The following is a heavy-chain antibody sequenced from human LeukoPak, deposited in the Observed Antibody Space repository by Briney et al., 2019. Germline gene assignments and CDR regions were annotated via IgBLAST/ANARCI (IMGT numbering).Heavy chain of an antibody. D-gene: IGHD4-23*01. V-gene: IGHV3-21*01. Sequence: PGGSLRLSCAASGFTFNSYTINWVRRAPGKGLEWVSSISSSGSYIYYADSVKGRFTFSRDNAKNSLYLQMNSLRAEDTAVYYCAREAVEPRDLYYYYHYMDVWGKGTTVTVSS. CDR2: ISSSGSYI. CDR1: GFTFNSYT. J-gene: IGHJ6*03. CDR3: AREAVEPRDLYYYYHYMDV.